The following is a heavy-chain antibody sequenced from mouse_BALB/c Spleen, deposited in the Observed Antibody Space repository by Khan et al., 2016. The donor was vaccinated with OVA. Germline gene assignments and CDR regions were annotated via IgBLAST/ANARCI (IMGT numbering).Heavy chain of an antibody. CDR3: VRSRLRCYDMDD. D-gene: IGHD1-1*01. Sequence: EVQLVETGGGLVPPKGSLKLSCAASGFTFNTNAMNWVRPAPGKGLEWVARIRSKSNNYATYYADSVNDRFTISRDDSQCMLYLQMNNLKNEDTAMYYCVRSRLRCYDMDDWGKGTSDTGSS. J-gene: IGHJ4*01. V-gene: IGHV10S3*01. CDR2: IRSKSNNYAT. CDR1: GFTFNTNA.